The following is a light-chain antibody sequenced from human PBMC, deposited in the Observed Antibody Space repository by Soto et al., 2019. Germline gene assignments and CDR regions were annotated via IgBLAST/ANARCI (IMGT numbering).Light chain of an antibody. J-gene: IGKJ1*01. CDR3: QQYDSSPRT. CDR2: GAS. CDR1: QSFTSTS. Sequence: EIVLTQSPGTLSLSPGERATLSCRASQSFTSTSLAWYQQKPGHAPRLLISGASRRAAGIPDRFSGSGSGTDFTLTISRLESEDIAVYYCQQYDSSPRTFGQGTRVEIK. V-gene: IGKV3-20*01.